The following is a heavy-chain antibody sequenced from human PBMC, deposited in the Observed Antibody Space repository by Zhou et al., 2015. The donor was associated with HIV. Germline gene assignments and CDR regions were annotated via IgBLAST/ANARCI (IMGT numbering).Heavy chain of an antibody. Sequence: QVQLVESGGGVVQPGGSLRLSCAASGFTFSSYGMHWVRQAPGKGLEWVAFIRYDGSNEYYADSVKGRFTISRDNAKNSLYLQMNSLRAEDTAVYYCATRADRMEWELRTYYFDYWGQGTLVTVSS. J-gene: IGHJ4*02. D-gene: IGHD1-26*01. CDR1: GFTFSSYG. CDR3: ATRADRMEWELRTYYFDY. CDR2: IRYDGSNE. V-gene: IGHV3-30*02.